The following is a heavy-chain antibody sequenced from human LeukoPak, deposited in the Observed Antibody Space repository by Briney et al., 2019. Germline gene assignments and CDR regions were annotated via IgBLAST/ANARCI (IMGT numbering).Heavy chain of an antibody. V-gene: IGHV3-48*03. CDR2: ISSSGSTI. D-gene: IGHD6-6*01. J-gene: IGHJ4*02. CDR1: GFTFGSYE. Sequence: GGSLRLSCAASGFTFGSYEMNWVRQAPGKGLEWVSYISSSGSTIYYADSVKGRFTISRDNAKNSLYLQMNSLRAEDTAVYYCARGEYSSSSPFDYWGQGTLVTVSS. CDR3: ARGEYSSSSPFDY.